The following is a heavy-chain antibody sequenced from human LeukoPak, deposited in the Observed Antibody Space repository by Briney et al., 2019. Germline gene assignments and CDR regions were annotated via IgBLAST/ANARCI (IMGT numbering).Heavy chain of an antibody. CDR1: GYTFTGYY. J-gene: IGHJ4*02. CDR3: ATARDRNSVYSSLDY. V-gene: IGHV1-2*02. Sequence: ASVKVSCKASGYTFTGYYMHWVRRAPGQKLEWMGWVNPNSGDTNYAQNFQGRVTMTRDTSITTAYMYLSSLRSEDTAVYYCATARDRNSVYSSLDYWGQGTLVTVSS. D-gene: IGHD5/OR15-5a*01. CDR2: VNPNSGDT.